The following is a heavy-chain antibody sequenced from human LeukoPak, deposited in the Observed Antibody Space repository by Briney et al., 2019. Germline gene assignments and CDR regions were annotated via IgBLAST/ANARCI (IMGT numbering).Heavy chain of an antibody. Sequence: SETLSLTCTVSGGSTSSYFWSWIRRPPGKGLEWIGYISYSGNTYYNPFLKSRVTISRDMSKNQFSLKLTSVTAADTAVYYCARGGQDTNGYFIWFDTWGQGTLVTVSS. V-gene: IGHV4-59*01. CDR3: ARGGQDTNGYFIWFDT. CDR1: GGSTSSYF. D-gene: IGHD2-8*01. CDR2: ISYSGNT. J-gene: IGHJ5*02.